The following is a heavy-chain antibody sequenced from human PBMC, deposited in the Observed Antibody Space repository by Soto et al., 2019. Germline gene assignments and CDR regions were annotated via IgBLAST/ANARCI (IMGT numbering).Heavy chain of an antibody. CDR3: AGRRLYCSGGSGYGTNGLDF. J-gene: IGHJ4*02. CDR2: VFPGDSNT. CDR1: GYSFTNYW. Sequence: PGESLKISCKVSGYSFTNYWVAWVCQVPGKGLEWMGIVFPGDSNTEYSTSFLGQVTFSADQFSSTAFLQWSSLKASDTAVYYCAGRRLYCSGGSGYGTNGLDFWGQGTKVTVS. D-gene: IGHD2-15*01. V-gene: IGHV5-51*01.